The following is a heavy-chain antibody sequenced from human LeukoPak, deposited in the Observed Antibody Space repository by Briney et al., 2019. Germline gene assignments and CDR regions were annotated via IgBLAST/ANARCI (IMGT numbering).Heavy chain of an antibody. Sequence: SETLSLTCTVSGGSISSYYWSWIRQPPGKGLEWIGEINHSGSTNYNPSLKSRVTISVDTSKNQFSLKLSSVTAADTAVYYCARGRRYAPVDYWGQGTLVTVSS. CDR3: ARGRRYAPVDY. V-gene: IGHV4-34*01. D-gene: IGHD5-12*01. CDR2: INHSGST. CDR1: GGSISSYY. J-gene: IGHJ4*02.